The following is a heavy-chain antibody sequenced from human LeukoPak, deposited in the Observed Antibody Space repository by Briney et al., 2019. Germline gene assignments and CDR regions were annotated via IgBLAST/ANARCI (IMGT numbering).Heavy chain of an antibody. CDR3: ARGIMSTITWIDY. V-gene: IGHV1-2*02. CDR1: GYTFTTYS. D-gene: IGHD5-24*01. CDR2: VTPNSGGT. J-gene: IGHJ4*02. Sequence: ASVKVSCKAPGYTFTTYSIHWVRQAPGQGLEWMGWVTPNSGGTNYAQKFQGRVTMTRDTSISTAYMEVSSLKSDDTAVYYCARGIMSTITWIDYWGQGTLVTVSS.